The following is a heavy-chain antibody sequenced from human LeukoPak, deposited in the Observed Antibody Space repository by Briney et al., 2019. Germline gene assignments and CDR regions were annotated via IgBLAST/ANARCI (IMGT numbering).Heavy chain of an antibody. CDR1: GGSVSSGTYY. V-gene: IGHV4-61*01. D-gene: IGHD7-27*01. CDR3: ARARNWGFSFLDY. Sequence: SETLSLTCTVSGGSVSSGTYYWSWIRQPPGKGLEWIGYIFYTGSTNYNPSLKSRVTISVDTSKNQFSLKLSSVTAADTAVYYCARARNWGFSFLDYWSQGTLVTVSS. J-gene: IGHJ4*02. CDR2: IFYTGST.